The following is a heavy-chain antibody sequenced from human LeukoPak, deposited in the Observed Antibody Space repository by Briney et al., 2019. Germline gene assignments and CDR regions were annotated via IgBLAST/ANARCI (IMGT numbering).Heavy chain of an antibody. J-gene: IGHJ5*02. V-gene: IGHV1-69*04. CDR3: ARDFHSSGWYELGFDP. CDR2: IIPILGIA. CDR1: GGTFSSYA. D-gene: IGHD6-19*01. Sequence: ASVKVSCKASGGTFSSYAISWVRQAPGQGLEWMGRIIPILGIANYAQKFQGRVTITADKSTSTAYMELSSLRSEDTAVYYCARDFHSSGWYELGFDPWGQGTLVTVSS.